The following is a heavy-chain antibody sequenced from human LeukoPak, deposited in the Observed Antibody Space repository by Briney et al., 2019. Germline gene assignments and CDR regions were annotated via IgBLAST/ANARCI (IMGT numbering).Heavy chain of an antibody. CDR3: APTGSSGWYYYFDY. Sequence: GGSLRLSCAASGFTFSSYGMHWVRQAPGKGLEWVAVVSYDGSNKYYADSVKGRFTISRDNSKSTLSLQMNSLRAEDTAVYYCAPTGSSGWYYYFDYWGQGTLVTVSS. CDR2: VSYDGSNK. V-gene: IGHV3-30*03. D-gene: IGHD6-19*01. J-gene: IGHJ4*02. CDR1: GFTFSSYG.